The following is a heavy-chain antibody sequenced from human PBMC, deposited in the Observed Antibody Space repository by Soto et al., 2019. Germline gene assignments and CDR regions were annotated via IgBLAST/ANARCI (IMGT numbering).Heavy chain of an antibody. Sequence: PGGSLRLSCAASGFSFSNYAMHWVRQALGKGPEWVAVISYDGSEKYYADSVKGRFTISRDNSKNTLDLQINSLTTEDTASYYCAKDRRLYDNSGYYGYATWGRGTMVTVSS. CDR2: ISYDGSEK. D-gene: IGHD3-22*01. CDR3: AKDRRLYDNSGYYGYAT. J-gene: IGHJ5*01. V-gene: IGHV3-30*18. CDR1: GFSFSNYA.